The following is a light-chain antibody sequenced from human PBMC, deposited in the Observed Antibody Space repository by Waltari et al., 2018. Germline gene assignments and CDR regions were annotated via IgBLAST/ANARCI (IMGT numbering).Light chain of an antibody. CDR3: SSYTSSSTLEV. Sequence: QSALTQPASVSGSPGQSITISCTGTSSDVGGYHYVSWYQQHPGKAPKLMIYEVSNRPSGFSNRFSGSKSGNTASLTISGLQAEDEADYYCSSYTSSSTLEVFGGGTKLTVL. J-gene: IGLJ3*02. V-gene: IGLV2-14*01. CDR1: SSDVGGYHY. CDR2: EVS.